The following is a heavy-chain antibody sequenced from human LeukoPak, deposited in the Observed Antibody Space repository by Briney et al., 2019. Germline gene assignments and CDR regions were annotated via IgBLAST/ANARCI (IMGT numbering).Heavy chain of an antibody. CDR3: ARRLDGSSWYGYYYYYYMDV. CDR1: GFIFSTYG. V-gene: IGHV3-30*02. D-gene: IGHD6-13*01. J-gene: IGHJ6*03. Sequence: GGSLRLSCAASGFIFSTYGMHWARQAPRKGLEWVAFIRYDESNKYYADSVKGRFTISRDNSKNTLYLQMNSLRAEDTAVYYCARRLDGSSWYGYYYYYYMDVWGKGTTVTVSS. CDR2: IRYDESNK.